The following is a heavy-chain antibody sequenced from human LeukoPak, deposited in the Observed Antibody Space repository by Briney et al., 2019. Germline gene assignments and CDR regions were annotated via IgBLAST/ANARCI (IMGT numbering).Heavy chain of an antibody. J-gene: IGHJ6*03. CDR2: INHSGST. CDR1: GGSFSGYY. Sequence: SETLSLTCAVYGGSFSGYYWSWIRQPPGKGLEWIGEINHSGSTNYNPSLKSRVTISVDTSKNQFSLKLSSVTAADTAVYYCARDPSGTLYYYYMDVWGKGTTVTVSS. CDR3: ARDPSGTLYYYYMDV. V-gene: IGHV4-34*01. D-gene: IGHD2-2*01.